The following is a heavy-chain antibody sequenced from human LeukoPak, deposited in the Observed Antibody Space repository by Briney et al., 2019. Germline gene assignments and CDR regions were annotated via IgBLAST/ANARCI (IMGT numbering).Heavy chain of an antibody. CDR1: GGSISSGSYY. Sequence: PSETLSLTCTVSGGSISSGSYYWSWIRQPAGKGLEWIGRSYTSGSTNYNPSLRSRVTISVDTSKNQFSLKLSSVIAAHTAWYYCARVANWGSGYDAFDIWGQRTMVTVSS. CDR3: ARVANWGSGYDAFDI. V-gene: IGHV4-61*02. D-gene: IGHD7-27*01. CDR2: SYTSGST. J-gene: IGHJ3*02.